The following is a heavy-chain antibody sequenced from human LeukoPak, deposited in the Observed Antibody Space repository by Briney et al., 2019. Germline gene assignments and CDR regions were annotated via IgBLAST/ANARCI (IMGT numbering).Heavy chain of an antibody. CDR2: IYSSGST. Sequence: SSETLSLTCTVSSGSISSYYWSWIRQPPGKGLEWIGYIYSSGSTNYNPSLKSRVTTSVDTSKNQFSLKLTSVTAADTAVYYCARAGGRYSGYGNWGQGTLVTVSS. V-gene: IGHV4-59*01. D-gene: IGHD5-12*01. J-gene: IGHJ4*02. CDR3: ARAGGRYSGYGN. CDR1: SGSISSYY.